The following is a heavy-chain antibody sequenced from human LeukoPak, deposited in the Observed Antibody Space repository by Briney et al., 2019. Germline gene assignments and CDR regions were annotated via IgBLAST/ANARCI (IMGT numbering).Heavy chain of an antibody. Sequence: SETLSLTCTVSGGSISSYYWSWVRQPPGKGLEWIGYIYYSGSTNYNPSLKSRVTISVDTSRNQFSLKLSSVTAADTAVYYCAGGPRYSSSWYSNWFDPWGQGTLVTVSS. V-gene: IGHV4-59*01. CDR1: GGSISSYY. D-gene: IGHD6-13*01. CDR3: AGGPRYSSSWYSNWFDP. J-gene: IGHJ5*02. CDR2: IYYSGST.